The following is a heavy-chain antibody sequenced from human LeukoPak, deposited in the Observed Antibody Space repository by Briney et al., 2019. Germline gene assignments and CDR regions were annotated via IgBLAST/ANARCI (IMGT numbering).Heavy chain of an antibody. D-gene: IGHD1-7*01. J-gene: IGHJ4*02. CDR3: ARDYSVPETNTFDY. CDR2: ISAYNGNT. Sequence: ASVKVSCKASGYTFTSYGISWVRQAPGQGLEWMGWISAYNGNTNYAQKLQGRVTMTTDTSTSTAYMELRSLRSDDTAVYYCARDYSVPETNTFDYWGQGTLVTVSS. V-gene: IGHV1-18*01. CDR1: GYTFTSYG.